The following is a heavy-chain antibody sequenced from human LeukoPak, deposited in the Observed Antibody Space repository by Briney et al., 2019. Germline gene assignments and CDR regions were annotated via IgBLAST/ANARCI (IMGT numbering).Heavy chain of an antibody. CDR3: AKASKGHYYDNL. D-gene: IGHD3-22*01. Sequence: QSGGSLRLSCAASGFTFSSYAMSWVRQAPGEGLEWVSAISGSGGSTYYADSVKGRFTISRDNSKNTLYLQMNSLRAEDTAVYYCAKASKGHYYDNLWGQGTLVTVSS. CDR1: GFTFSSYA. CDR2: ISGSGGST. J-gene: IGHJ4*02. V-gene: IGHV3-23*01.